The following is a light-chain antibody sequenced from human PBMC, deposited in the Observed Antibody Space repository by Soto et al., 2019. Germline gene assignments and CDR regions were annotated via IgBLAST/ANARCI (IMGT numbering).Light chain of an antibody. J-gene: IGKJ5*01. CDR2: WAS. CDR3: QQYYSTYVT. CDR1: QSVFYSSNNKNY. V-gene: IGKV4-1*01. Sequence: DIVMTQSPDSLAVSLGERATINCKSSQSVFYSSNNKNYLAWYQQKPGQPPKLLIYWASTRESGVPDRFSGSGSGTYFTLTISSLQAEDVAVYYCQQYYSTYVTFGQGTRLEIK.